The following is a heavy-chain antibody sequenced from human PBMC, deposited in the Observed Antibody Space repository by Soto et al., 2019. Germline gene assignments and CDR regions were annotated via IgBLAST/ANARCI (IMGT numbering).Heavy chain of an antibody. CDR1: GGSVSSGSYY. Sequence: SETLSLTCTVSGGSVSSGSYYWSWIRQPPGKGLEWIGYIYYSGSTNYNPSLKSRVTISVDTSKNQFSLKLSSVTAADTAVYYCARSRRSGSMNYYGMDAWGQGTTVTVSS. J-gene: IGHJ6*02. V-gene: IGHV4-61*01. CDR2: IYYSGST. D-gene: IGHD3-3*01. CDR3: ARSRRSGSMNYYGMDA.